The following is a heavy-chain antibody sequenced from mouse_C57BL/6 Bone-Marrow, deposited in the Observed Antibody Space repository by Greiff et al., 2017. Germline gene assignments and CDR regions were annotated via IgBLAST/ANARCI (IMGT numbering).Heavy chain of an antibody. CDR2: INPNYGTT. Sequence: EVKLVESGPELVKPGASVKISCKASGYSFTDYNMNWVKQSNGKSLEWIGVINPNYGTTSYTQKFKGKATLTVDQSSSTAYMQLNSLTSEDSAVYYCARCGYYYGSSYNAMDDWSQGTSVSVAS. CDR3: ARCGYYYGSSYNAMDD. V-gene: IGHV1-39*01. J-gene: IGHJ4*01. D-gene: IGHD1-1*01. CDR1: GYSFTDYN.